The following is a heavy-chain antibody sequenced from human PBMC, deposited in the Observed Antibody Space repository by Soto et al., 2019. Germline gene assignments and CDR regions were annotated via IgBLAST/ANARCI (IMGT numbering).Heavy chain of an antibody. Sequence: GGSLRLSCAASGFTVSSNYMSWVRQAPGKGLEWVSVIYSGGSTYYADSVKGRFTISRDNSKNTLYLQMNSLRAEDTAVYYCARDRRYSYGPDYYYYYGMDVWGQGTTVTVSS. D-gene: IGHD5-18*01. V-gene: IGHV3-53*01. CDR2: IYSGGST. CDR1: GFTVSSNY. CDR3: ARDRRYSYGPDYYYYYGMDV. J-gene: IGHJ6*02.